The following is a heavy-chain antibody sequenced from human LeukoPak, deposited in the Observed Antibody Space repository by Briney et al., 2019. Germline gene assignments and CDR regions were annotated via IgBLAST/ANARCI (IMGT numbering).Heavy chain of an antibody. CDR1: GGSITDTNYY. J-gene: IGHJ3*01. V-gene: IGHV4-39*01. D-gene: IGHD2-2*01. CDR3: ARDVSRTSWTWR. Sequence: SETLSLTCSVSGGSITDTNYYWAWIRQPPGKGLEWIANIYYTGTTYYNPSLKSRVTISVDMSNNQFSLKLTSATAADTAVYYCARDVSRTSWTWRWGQGTVVTVSS. CDR2: IYYTGTT.